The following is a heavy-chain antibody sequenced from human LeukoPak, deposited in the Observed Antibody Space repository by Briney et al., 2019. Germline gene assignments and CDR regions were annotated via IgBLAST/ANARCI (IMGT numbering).Heavy chain of an antibody. CDR2: ISGSGGST. CDR1: GFTFSSYA. V-gene: IGHV3-23*01. CDR3: AKDRVTMIVVVTNFDY. J-gene: IGHJ4*02. Sequence: PGGPLRLSCAASGFTFSSYAMSWVRQAPGKGLEWVSAISGSGGSTYYADSVKGRFTISRDNSKNTLYPQMNSLRAEDTAVYYCAKDRVTMIVVVTNFDYWGQGTLVTVSS. D-gene: IGHD3-22*01.